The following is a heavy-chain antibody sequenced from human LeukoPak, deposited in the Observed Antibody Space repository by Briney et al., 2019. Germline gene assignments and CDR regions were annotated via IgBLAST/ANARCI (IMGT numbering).Heavy chain of an antibody. CDR1: GFTFSSYA. CDR3: ARGGVYDSSGYYTDDAFDI. CDR2: ISSNGGST. D-gene: IGHD3-22*01. Sequence: GGSLRLSCAASGFTFSSYAMHWVRQAPGKGLEYVSAISSNGGSTYYADSVKGRFTISSDNSKNTLYLQMGSLRAEDMAVYYCARGGVYDSSGYYTDDAFDIWGQGTMVTVSS. V-gene: IGHV3-64*02. J-gene: IGHJ3*02.